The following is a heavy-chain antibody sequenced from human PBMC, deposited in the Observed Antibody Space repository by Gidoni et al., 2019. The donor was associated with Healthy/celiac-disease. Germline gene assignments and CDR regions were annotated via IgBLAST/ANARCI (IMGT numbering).Heavy chain of an antibody. D-gene: IGHD4-17*01. CDR1: GYTFTSYY. V-gene: IGHV1-46*01. CDR3: ATAHGDYSPSQFDY. Sequence: HVQLVQSGAEVQKPVASLTVSFKASGYTFTSYYMHWVRQAPGQRLNGMGIINPSGGSTSYAQKFQGRVTMTRDTSTSTVYMERSSLRSEDTAVYYCATAHGDYSPSQFDYWGQGTLVTVSS. J-gene: IGHJ4*02. CDR2: INPSGGST.